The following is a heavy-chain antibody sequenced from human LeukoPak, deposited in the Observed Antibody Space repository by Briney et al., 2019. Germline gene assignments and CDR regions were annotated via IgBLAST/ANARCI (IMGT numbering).Heavy chain of an antibody. CDR2: IYYSGST. Sequence: PSETLSLTCTVSGGSISSYYWSWIRQPPGKGLEWIGYIYYSGSTNYNPSLKSRVTISVDTSKNQFSLKLSSVTAADTAVCYCARVRIGFDYWGQGTLVTVSS. V-gene: IGHV4-59*01. CDR1: GGSISSYY. D-gene: IGHD2-15*01. CDR3: ARVRIGFDY. J-gene: IGHJ4*02.